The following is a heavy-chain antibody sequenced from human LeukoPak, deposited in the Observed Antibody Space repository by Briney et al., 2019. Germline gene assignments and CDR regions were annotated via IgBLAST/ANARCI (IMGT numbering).Heavy chain of an antibody. CDR3: AKGKSTVTTNYYMDV. Sequence: GGSLRLSCAASGFTFSSYWMHWVRQAPGKGLVWVSRINSDGSSTSYADSVKGRFTISRDNAKNTLYLQMNSLRAEDTAVYYCAKGKSTVTTNYYMDVWGKGTTVTVSS. CDR2: INSDGSST. J-gene: IGHJ6*03. D-gene: IGHD4-17*01. V-gene: IGHV3-74*01. CDR1: GFTFSSYW.